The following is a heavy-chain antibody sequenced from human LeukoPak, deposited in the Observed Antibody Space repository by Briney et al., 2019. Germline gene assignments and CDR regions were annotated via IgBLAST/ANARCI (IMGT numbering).Heavy chain of an antibody. Sequence: GGSLRLSCAASGFTFSNYNMNWVRQAPGKGLEWVSAISGSGGSTYYADSVKGRFTISRDNSKNTLYLQMNSLRAEDTAVYYCAKGALLGGNGICDIWGQGTMVTVSS. CDR1: GFTFSNYN. D-gene: IGHD4-23*01. V-gene: IGHV3-23*01. CDR3: AKGALLGGNGICDI. J-gene: IGHJ3*02. CDR2: ISGSGGST.